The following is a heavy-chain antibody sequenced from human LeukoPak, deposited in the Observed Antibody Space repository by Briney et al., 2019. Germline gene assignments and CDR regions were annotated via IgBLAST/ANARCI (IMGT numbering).Heavy chain of an antibody. J-gene: IGHJ5*02. D-gene: IGHD4-17*01. Sequence: PSETLSLTCTVSGGSISSYYWSWIRQPPGKGLEWIGYIYYSGSTNYNPSLKRRVTISVDTSKNQFSLKLSSVTAADTAVYYCARLQDGDYRRLGVNWFDPWGQGTLVTVSS. CDR1: GGSISSYY. CDR2: IYYSGST. V-gene: IGHV4-59*01. CDR3: ARLQDGDYRRLGVNWFDP.